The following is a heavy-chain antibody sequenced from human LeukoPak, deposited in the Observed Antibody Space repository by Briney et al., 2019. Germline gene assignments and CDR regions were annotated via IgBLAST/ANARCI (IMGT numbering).Heavy chain of an antibody. CDR2: IYWNDNK. CDR3: AHYGDYRFLYYFDY. J-gene: IGHJ4*02. Sequence: SGPTLVNPTQTLTLTCTFSGFSLSTRGVGVGWIRHPPGKALEWLALIYWNDNKLYSPSLKSRLTITKDTSNNQVVLTMTNMDPVDTATYYCAHYGDYRFLYYFDYWGQGTLVTVSP. V-gene: IGHV2-5*01. D-gene: IGHD4-17*01. CDR1: GFSLSTRGVG.